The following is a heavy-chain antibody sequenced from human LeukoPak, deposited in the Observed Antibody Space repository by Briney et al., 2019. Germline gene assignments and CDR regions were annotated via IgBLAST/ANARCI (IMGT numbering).Heavy chain of an antibody. D-gene: IGHD6-13*01. V-gene: IGHV4-61*02. CDR3: AREIAAAGTVGYDY. J-gene: IGHJ4*02. CDR2: IYTSGCT. Sequence: PSETLSLTCTVSGGSVSSGSYYWSWIRQPAGKGLEWIGRIYTSGCTNYNPSLKSRVTISVDTSKNQFSLKLSSVTAADTAVYYCAREIAAAGTVGYDYWGRGTLVTVSS. CDR1: GGSVSSGSYY.